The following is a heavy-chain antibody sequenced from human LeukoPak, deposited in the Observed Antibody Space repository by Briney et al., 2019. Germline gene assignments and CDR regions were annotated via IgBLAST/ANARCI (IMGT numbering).Heavy chain of an antibody. CDR3: ARGGLYTAMGHRLGY. D-gene: IGHD5-18*01. V-gene: IGHV1-2*02. CDR1: GYTFTGYF. CDR2: INPNSGVT. Sequence: GASVKVSCKASGYTFTGYFMHWVRQAPGQGLEWLGWINPNSGVTNYAQKFQGRVTMTRDTSISTAYMELSRLRSDDTAVYYCARGGLYTAMGHRLGYWGQGTLVTVSS. J-gene: IGHJ4*02.